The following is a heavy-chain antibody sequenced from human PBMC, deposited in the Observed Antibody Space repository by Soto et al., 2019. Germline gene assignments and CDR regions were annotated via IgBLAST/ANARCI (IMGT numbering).Heavy chain of an antibody. CDR3: ASTGGDSTGRHQY. CDR1: GFSVNNNY. D-gene: IGHD2-8*02. V-gene: IGHV3-53*01. CDR2: IYSGGTN. J-gene: IGHJ4*02. Sequence: EVQLVESGGGLIQPGGSLRLSCAASGFSVNNNYMSWVRQAPGKDLEWVSSIYSGGTNYYADSVRGRFTISRDNSKNTLHLQLNSLRAADTALYYCASTGGDSTGRHQYWGQGAPVTVSS.